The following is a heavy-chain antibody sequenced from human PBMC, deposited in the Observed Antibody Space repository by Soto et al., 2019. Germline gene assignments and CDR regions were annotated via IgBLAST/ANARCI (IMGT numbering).Heavy chain of an antibody. J-gene: IGHJ4*02. V-gene: IGHV4-31*03. D-gene: IGHD2-21*02. Sequence: SETLSLTCTVSGGSISSGNYYWSWIRQHPGKGLEWIGNIYYSGSTYYNPSLKSRVTISVDTSKNHFSLKLSSVTAADTAVFFCARAYIVVTAFFDYWGQGTLVTVSS. CDR1: GGSISSGNYY. CDR3: ARAYIVVTAFFDY. CDR2: IYYSGST.